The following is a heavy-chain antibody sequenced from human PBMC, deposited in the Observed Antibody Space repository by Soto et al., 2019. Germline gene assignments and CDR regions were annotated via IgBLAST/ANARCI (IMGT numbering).Heavy chain of an antibody. V-gene: IGHV3-21*01. CDR2: ISSSSSYI. Sequence: EVQLLESGGGLVQPGGSLRLSCAASGFTFSSYAMSWVRQAPGKGLEWVSSISSSSSYIYYADSVKGRFTISRDNAKNSLYLQMNSLRAEDTAVYYCARGIAVAAADYWGQGTLVTVSS. J-gene: IGHJ4*02. CDR3: ARGIAVAAADY. D-gene: IGHD6-19*01. CDR1: GFTFSSYA.